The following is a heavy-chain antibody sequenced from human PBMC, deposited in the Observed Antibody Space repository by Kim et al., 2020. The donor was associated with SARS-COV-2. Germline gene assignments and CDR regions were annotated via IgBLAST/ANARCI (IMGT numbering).Heavy chain of an antibody. V-gene: IGHV4-59*01. D-gene: IGHD3-10*01. CDR1: GGSISSYY. CDR3: ARGVGGSWSYQRL. J-gene: IGHJ4*02. CDR2: SYYSGST. Sequence: SETLSLTCTVSGGSISSYYWSWIRQPPGKGLEWIGYSYYSGSTNYNPSLKSRVTISVDTSKNQFSLKLSSVTAADTAVYYCARGVGGSWSYQRLWGQGTLVTVSS.